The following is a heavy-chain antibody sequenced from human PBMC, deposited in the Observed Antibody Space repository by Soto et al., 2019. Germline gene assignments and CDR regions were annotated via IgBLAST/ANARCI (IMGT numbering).Heavy chain of an antibody. V-gene: IGHV3-15*07. J-gene: IGHJ4*02. Sequence: EVQLMESGGGLVKPGGSLRLSCAASGLTFSKTWMNWVRQAPGKGPEWVGRIKSIPDGGTADYAAPLKGRFTISRDDSRDTLFLQMNSLKTEDTAVYYCTTDTVCDYWAQGALVTVSS. CDR1: GLTFSKTW. CDR2: IKSIPDGGTA. CDR3: TTDTVCDY. D-gene: IGHD3-16*01.